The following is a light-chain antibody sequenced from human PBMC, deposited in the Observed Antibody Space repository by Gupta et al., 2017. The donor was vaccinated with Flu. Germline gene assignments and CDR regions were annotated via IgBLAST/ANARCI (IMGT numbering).Light chain of an antibody. Sequence: SSALTQPPSMPVSSGQTATTPCSGDTLGDNFACWYQQKPGQSRVVVIYQDTKRPAGIPERFSGSNSGNTATLTISGAQALDEADYYCQAYDKKTPIFGGGTKLTVL. J-gene: IGLJ2*01. CDR3: QAYDKKTPI. CDR1: TLGDNF. V-gene: IGLV3-1*01. CDR2: QDT.